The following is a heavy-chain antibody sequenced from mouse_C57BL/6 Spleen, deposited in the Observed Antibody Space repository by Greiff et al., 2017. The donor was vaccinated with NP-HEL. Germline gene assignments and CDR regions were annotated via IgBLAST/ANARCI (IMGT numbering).Heavy chain of an antibody. Sequence: QVQLKQPGAELVMPGASVKLSCKASGYTFTSYWMHWVKQRPGQGLEWIGEIDPSDSYTNYNQKFKGKSTLTVDKSSSTAYMQLSSLTSEDSAVYYCASLPGGFAYWGQGTLVTVSA. CDR1: GYTFTSYW. J-gene: IGHJ3*01. V-gene: IGHV1-69*01. CDR3: ASLPGGFAY. D-gene: IGHD1-2*01. CDR2: IDPSDSYT.